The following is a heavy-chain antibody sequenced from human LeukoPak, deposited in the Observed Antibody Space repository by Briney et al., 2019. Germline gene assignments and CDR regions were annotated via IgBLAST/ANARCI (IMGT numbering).Heavy chain of an antibody. D-gene: IGHD5-18*01. CDR1: GGSISSGDYY. CDR2: IYYSGST. J-gene: IGHJ6*02. V-gene: IGHV4-30-4*01. Sequence: PSETLSLTCTVSGGSISSGDYYWSWIRQPPGKGLEWIGYIYYSGSTYYSPSLKSRVTISVDTSKNQFSLKLSSVTAADTAVYYCAREKFGAGYSYGYYYYGMDVWGQGTTVTVSS. CDR3: AREKFGAGYSYGYYYYGMDV.